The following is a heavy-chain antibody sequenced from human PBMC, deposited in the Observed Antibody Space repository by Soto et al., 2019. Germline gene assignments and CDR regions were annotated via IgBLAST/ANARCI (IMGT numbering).Heavy chain of an antibody. CDR1: GFTFSDYY. CDR3: ARVRSTSFPEAIWFDP. J-gene: IGHJ5*02. V-gene: IGHV3-11*01. Sequence: GGSLRLSCAASGFTFSDYYMSWIRQAPGKGLEWVSYISSSGSTIYYADSVKGRFTISRDNAKNSLYLQMNSLRAEDTAVYYCARVRSTSFPEAIWFDPWGQGTLVTVSS. D-gene: IGHD2-2*01. CDR2: ISSSGSTI.